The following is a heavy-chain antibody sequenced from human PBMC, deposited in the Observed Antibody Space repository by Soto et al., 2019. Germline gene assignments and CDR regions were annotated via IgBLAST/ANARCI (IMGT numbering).Heavy chain of an antibody. D-gene: IGHD3-10*01. J-gene: IGHJ5*02. CDR2: IYPGDSDT. Sequence: PGESLKISCKGSGYSFTSYWIGWVRQMPGKGLEWMGIIYPGDSDTRSSPSFQGQVTISADKSISTAYLQWSSLKASDTAMYYCARHLPSKRGAFTGGGFDPWGQGTLVTVSS. V-gene: IGHV5-51*01. CDR1: GYSFTSYW. CDR3: ARHLPSKRGAFTGGGFDP.